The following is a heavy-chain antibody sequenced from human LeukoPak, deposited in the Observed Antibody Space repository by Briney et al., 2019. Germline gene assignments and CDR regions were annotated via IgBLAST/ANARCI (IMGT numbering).Heavy chain of an antibody. CDR1: GFTFDDHA. D-gene: IGHD5-18*01. Sequence: GGSLRLSCAGSGFTFDDHAMSWVRQAPGEGLEWVGFIRSKTYRGTTEYAASVKGRFTITRDDSKSITYLQMNSLKTEDTAVYYCTREPIQLWLYYGMDVWGQGTTLTVSS. CDR3: TREPIQLWLYYGMDV. J-gene: IGHJ6*02. V-gene: IGHV3-49*04. CDR2: IRSKTYRGTT.